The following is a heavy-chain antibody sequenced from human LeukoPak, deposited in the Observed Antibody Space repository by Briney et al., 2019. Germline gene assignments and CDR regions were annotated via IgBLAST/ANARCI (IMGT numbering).Heavy chain of an antibody. V-gene: IGHV4-39*01. CDR3: RDGGQWLAREFDY. CDR2: IYYSGST. D-gene: IGHD6-19*01. Sequence: SETLSLTCTVSGGTISSRSYSWGWIRQPPGKGLEWIGSIYYSGSTYYNPSLKSRVTISVDTSKNQFSLKLSSVTAADTSVSYCRDGGQWLAREFDYWGQGTLVTVSS. CDR1: GGTISSRSYS. J-gene: IGHJ4*02.